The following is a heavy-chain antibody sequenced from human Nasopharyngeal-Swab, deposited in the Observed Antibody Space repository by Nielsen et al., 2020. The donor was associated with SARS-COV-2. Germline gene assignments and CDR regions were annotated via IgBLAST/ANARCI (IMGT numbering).Heavy chain of an antibody. CDR2: ISRNGGST. D-gene: IGHD3-10*01. V-gene: IGHV3-64*01. Sequence: WIRQPEGKGLECVSAISRNGGSTYYATSVEGRFTISRDKSKNTLYLQIGSPRAEAMAVYYCARDPGLGGDGAFDIWGQGTMVTVSS. CDR3: ARDPGLGGDGAFDI. J-gene: IGHJ3*02.